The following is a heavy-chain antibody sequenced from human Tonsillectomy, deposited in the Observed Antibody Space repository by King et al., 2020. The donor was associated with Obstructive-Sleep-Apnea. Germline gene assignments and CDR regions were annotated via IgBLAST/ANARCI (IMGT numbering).Heavy chain of an antibody. Sequence: QLQESGPRLVKPSETLSLTCTVSGGSISSNSYYWGWIRQPPGKGLEWIGSFFYSGSTYYSPSLKSRVTISVDTSKKQFSLKLSSVTAADTAVYYCARVRGYYYGLDYWGQGTLVTVSS. V-gene: IGHV4-39*07. CDR2: FFYSGST. D-gene: IGHD3-22*01. J-gene: IGHJ4*02. CDR1: GGSISSNSYY. CDR3: ARVRGYYYGLDY.